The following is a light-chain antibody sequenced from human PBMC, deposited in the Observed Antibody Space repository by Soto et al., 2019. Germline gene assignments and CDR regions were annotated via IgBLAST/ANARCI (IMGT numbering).Light chain of an antibody. V-gene: IGKV3-11*01. CDR3: QQRSNSIT. CDR2: DAS. CDR1: QSISIY. J-gene: IGKJ5*01. Sequence: SPATLSLSPGDRASLSCRASQSISIYLAWYQQKPGQAPRLLIYDASNRATGIPARFSGSGSGTDFTLTISSLEPEDFAFYYCQQRSNSITFGQGTRLEIK.